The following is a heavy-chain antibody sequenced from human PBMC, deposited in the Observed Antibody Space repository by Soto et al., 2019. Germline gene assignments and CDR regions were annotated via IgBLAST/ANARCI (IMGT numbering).Heavy chain of an antibody. D-gene: IGHD2-2*01. Sequence: QVQLVQSGAEVKKPGSSVKVSCKASGGTFSSYTISWVRQAPEQGLEWMGRIIPVLGIANYAQKFQGRVTITADKSTSTAYIELSSLRSEDTAVYYCARDCSSTSCYAYPWGQGTLVTVSS. J-gene: IGHJ5*02. CDR1: GGTFSSYT. CDR3: ARDCSSTSCYAYP. CDR2: IIPVLGIA. V-gene: IGHV1-69*08.